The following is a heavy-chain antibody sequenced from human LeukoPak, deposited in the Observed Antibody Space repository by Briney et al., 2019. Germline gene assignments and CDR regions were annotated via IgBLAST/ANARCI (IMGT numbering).Heavy chain of an antibody. D-gene: IGHD6-6*01. V-gene: IGHV3-23*01. CDR1: GFTFNTYW. Sequence: GGSLRLSCAASGFTFNTYWMSWVRQAPGKGLEWVSAISGSGGSTYYADSVKGRFTISRDNSKNTLYLQMNSLRAEDTAVYYCAKLYSSSSFDYWGQGTLVTVSS. CDR3: AKLYSSSSFDY. CDR2: ISGSGGST. J-gene: IGHJ4*02.